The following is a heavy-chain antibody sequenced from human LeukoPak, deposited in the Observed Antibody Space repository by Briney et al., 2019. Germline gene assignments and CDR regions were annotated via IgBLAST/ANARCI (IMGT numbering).Heavy chain of an antibody. CDR2: IYTSGST. Sequence: SETLSLTCTVSGGSISSYYWSWIRQPAGKGLEWIGRIYTSGSTNYNPSLKSRVTMSVDTPKNQFSLKLSSVTAAGTAVYYCARDPIAAHPYYYYMDVWGKGTTVTVSS. D-gene: IGHD6-6*01. CDR1: GGSISSYY. CDR3: ARDPIAAHPYYYYMDV. V-gene: IGHV4-4*07. J-gene: IGHJ6*03.